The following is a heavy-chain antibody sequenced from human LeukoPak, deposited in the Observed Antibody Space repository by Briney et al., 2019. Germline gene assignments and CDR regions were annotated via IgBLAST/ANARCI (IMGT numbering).Heavy chain of an antibody. CDR3: ATTFKAFWSGYYFDY. Sequence: GASVKVSCKVSGYTLTELSMHWVRQAPGKGLEWMGGFDPEDGETICAQKFQGRVTMTEDTSTDTAYMELSSLRSEDTAVYYCATTFKAFWSGYYFDYWGQGTLVTVSS. D-gene: IGHD3-3*01. CDR1: GYTLTELS. CDR2: FDPEDGET. J-gene: IGHJ4*02. V-gene: IGHV1-24*01.